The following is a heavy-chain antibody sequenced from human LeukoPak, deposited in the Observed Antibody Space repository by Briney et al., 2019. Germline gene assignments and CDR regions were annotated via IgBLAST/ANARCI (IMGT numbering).Heavy chain of an antibody. D-gene: IGHD2-21*02. CDR2: IHTSGST. CDR1: GGSFSSYY. J-gene: IGHJ3*02. V-gene: IGHV4-59*10. CDR3: ARGNYVYCGGDCSRGAFDI. Sequence: SETLSLTCAVYGGSFSSYYWSWIRQPAGKGLEWIGRIHTSGSTNYNPSLKSRVTMSVDTSKNQFSLKLSSVTAADTAVYYCARGNYVYCGGDCSRGAFDIWGQGTMVTVSS.